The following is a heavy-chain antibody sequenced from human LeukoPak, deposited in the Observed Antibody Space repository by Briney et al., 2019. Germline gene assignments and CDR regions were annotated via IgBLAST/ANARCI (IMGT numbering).Heavy chain of an antibody. CDR2: IFDSGRT. V-gene: IGHV4-30-2*01. J-gene: IGHJ3*01. CDR3: ANADRFCSGSCHVPDAFDF. Sequence: SETLSLTCTVSGASISSGDYFWTWIRQPPGKGLEWIGYIFDSGRTDFNPSLKSRVTISVGRPKNQFSLRLSSVTAAGTAVYYCANADRFCSGSCHVPDAFDFWGQGTMVTVSS. D-gene: IGHD2-15*01. CDR1: GASISSGDYF.